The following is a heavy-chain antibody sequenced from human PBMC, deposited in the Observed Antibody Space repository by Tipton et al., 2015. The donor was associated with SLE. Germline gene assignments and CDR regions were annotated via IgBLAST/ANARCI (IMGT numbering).Heavy chain of an antibody. J-gene: IGHJ4*02. Sequence: SLRLSCAASGFTFSSYEMNWVRQAPGKGLEWVAFIRYDGSNKYYADSVKGRFTISRDNSKNTLYLQMNSLRAEDTAVYYCAKAQSSSGYFDYWGQGTLVTVSS. V-gene: IGHV3-30*02. D-gene: IGHD6-13*01. CDR3: AKAQSSSGYFDY. CDR2: IRYDGSNK. CDR1: GFTFSSYE.